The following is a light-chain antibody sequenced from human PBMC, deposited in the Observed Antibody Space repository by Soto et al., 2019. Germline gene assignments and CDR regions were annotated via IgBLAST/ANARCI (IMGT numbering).Light chain of an antibody. CDR1: QSVRSSF. CDR3: QQNGNTQPWT. V-gene: IGKV3-20*01. Sequence: EIVLTQSPGILSLSPGERATLSCRASQSVRSSFLAWYQQKTGQAPRLLFYGASNRATGIPDRFSGSGCGTNFSLIISRMEQEERAVNYCQQNGNTQPWTFGQGTRVEIK. J-gene: IGKJ1*01. CDR2: GAS.